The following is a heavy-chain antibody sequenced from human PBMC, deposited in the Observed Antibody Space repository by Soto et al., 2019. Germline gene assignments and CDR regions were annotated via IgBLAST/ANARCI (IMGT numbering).Heavy chain of an antibody. CDR2: IHHDGGT. V-gene: IGHV4-4*01. J-gene: IGHJ6*02. CDR3: ARMPYSYYAMDV. Sequence: QVQLQESGPGLVEPAGTLSLTCAVSGGPIRSYNWWSWVRQPPGKGLEWIGEIHHDGGTNYNTCLKSRVTISVDNDKNHLSLNLNSVTAADAAIYCCARMPYSYYAMDVWGQGTTVTVSS. D-gene: IGHD2-2*01. CDR1: GGPIRSYNW.